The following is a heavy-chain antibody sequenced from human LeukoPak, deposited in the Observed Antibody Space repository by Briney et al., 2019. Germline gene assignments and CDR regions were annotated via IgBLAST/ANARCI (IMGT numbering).Heavy chain of an antibody. V-gene: IGHV3-15*01. D-gene: IGHD1-1*01. CDR2: IKSRTDGGTT. CDR1: GFTFSNAW. CDR3: TTDKGTHY. Sequence: GGSLRLSCAASGFTFSNAWMTWVRQAPGKGLEWVGRIKSRTDGGTTDHAAPVKGRFTISRDDSENTLYLQMNSLKTEDTAIDYGTTDKGTHYWAQGTLVTVSS. J-gene: IGHJ4*02.